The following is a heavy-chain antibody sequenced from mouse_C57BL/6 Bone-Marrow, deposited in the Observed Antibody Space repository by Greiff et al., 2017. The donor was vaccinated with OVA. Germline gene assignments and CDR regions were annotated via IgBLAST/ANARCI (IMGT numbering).Heavy chain of an antibody. D-gene: IGHD2-2*01. CDR3: ALWLRRRGYAMDY. J-gene: IGHJ4*01. V-gene: IGHV5-4*03. CDR2: ISDGGSYT. CDR1: GFTFSSYA. Sequence: DVKLQESGGGLVKPGGSLKLSCAASGFTFSSYAMSWVRQTPEKRLEWVATISDGGSYTYYPDNVKGRFTISRDNAKNNLYLQMSHLKSEDTAMYYCALWLRRRGYAMDYWGQGTSVTVSS.